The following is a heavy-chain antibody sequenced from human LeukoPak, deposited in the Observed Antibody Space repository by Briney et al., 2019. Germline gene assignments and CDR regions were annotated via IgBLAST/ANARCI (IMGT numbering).Heavy chain of an antibody. V-gene: IGHV3-53*01. J-gene: IGHJ4*02. CDR2: IYSGGTT. Sequence: PGGSLRLSCAASGFTVSSNYMSWVRQAPGKGLEWVSVIYSGGTTHYADSVKGRFTISRDNSKNTLYLQMNSLRAENTAVYYCAKASIVRWQQLVWFDYWGQGTLVTVSS. D-gene: IGHD6-13*01. CDR1: GFTVSSNY. CDR3: AKASIVRWQQLVWFDY.